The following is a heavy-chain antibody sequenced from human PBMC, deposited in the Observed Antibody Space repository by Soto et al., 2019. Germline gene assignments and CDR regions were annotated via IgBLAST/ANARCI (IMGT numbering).Heavy chain of an antibody. CDR3: AREKGEMATLDY. D-gene: IGHD5-12*01. Sequence: SVKVSCKASGGTFSSYAISWVRQAPGQGLEWMGGIIPIFGTANYAQKFQGRVTITADESTSTAYMELSSLRSEDTAVYYCAREKGEMATLDYWGQGTLVTVSS. CDR2: IIPIFGTA. V-gene: IGHV1-69*13. J-gene: IGHJ4*02. CDR1: GGTFSSYA.